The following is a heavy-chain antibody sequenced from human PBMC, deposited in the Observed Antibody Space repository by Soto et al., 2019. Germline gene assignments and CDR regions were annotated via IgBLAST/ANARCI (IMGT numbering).Heavy chain of an antibody. J-gene: IGHJ6*03. CDR2: TYYRSKWYN. Sequence: KQSQTLSLTCAISGDSVSSNSAAWNWIRQSPSRGLEWLGRTYYRSKWYNDYAVSVKSRITINPDTSKNQFSLQLNSVTPEDTAVYYCARDPALDPYCSGGSCYPGAYYMDVWGKGTTVTVSS. V-gene: IGHV6-1*01. CDR3: ARDPALDPYCSGGSCYPGAYYMDV. D-gene: IGHD2-15*01. CDR1: GDSVSSNSAA.